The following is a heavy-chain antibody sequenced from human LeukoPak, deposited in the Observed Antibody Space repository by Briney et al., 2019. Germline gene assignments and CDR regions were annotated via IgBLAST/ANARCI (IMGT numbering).Heavy chain of an antibody. V-gene: IGHV4-34*01. Sequence: SETLSLTCAVYGGSFSGYYWSWIRQPPGKGLEWIGEINHSGSTNYNPSLKSRVTISVDTSKSQLSLKLSSVTAADTAVYYCAKGVSDQYGGQGTLVTVSS. CDR2: INHSGST. J-gene: IGHJ4*02. CDR1: GGSFSGYY. CDR3: AKGVSDQY.